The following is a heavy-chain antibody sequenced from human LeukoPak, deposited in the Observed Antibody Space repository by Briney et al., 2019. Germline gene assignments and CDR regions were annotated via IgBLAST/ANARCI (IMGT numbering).Heavy chain of an antibody. J-gene: IGHJ4*02. CDR2: ISSSSSYI. CDR3: APRKDSYGYGFDY. V-gene: IGHV3-21*03. CDR1: GFTFSSYS. D-gene: IGHD5-18*01. Sequence: KSGGSLRLSCAASGFTFSSYSMNWVRQAPGKGLEWVSSISSSSSYIYYADSVKGRFTISRDNSKNTLYLQMNSLRAEDTAVYYCAPRKDSYGYGFDYWGQGTLVTVSS.